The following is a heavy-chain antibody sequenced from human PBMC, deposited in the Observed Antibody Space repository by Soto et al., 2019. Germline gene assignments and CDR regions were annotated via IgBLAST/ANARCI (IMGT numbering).Heavy chain of an antibody. Sequence: QLQLQESGPGLVKPSETLSLTCTVSGGSISSSSYYWGWIRQPPGKGLEWIGSIYYSGSTYYNPSLKSRVTISVDTSKNQFSLQLSSVTAADTAVYYCARQNSGYDRKVFDYWGQGTLVTVSS. J-gene: IGHJ4*02. D-gene: IGHD5-12*01. V-gene: IGHV4-39*01. CDR2: IYYSGST. CDR3: ARQNSGYDRKVFDY. CDR1: GGSISSSSYY.